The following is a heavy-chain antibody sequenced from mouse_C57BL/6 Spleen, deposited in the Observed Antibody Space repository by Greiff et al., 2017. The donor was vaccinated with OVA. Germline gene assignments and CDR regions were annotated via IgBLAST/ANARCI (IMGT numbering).Heavy chain of an antibody. V-gene: IGHV1-18*01. CDR3: ARAYYSNYAFYWYFDV. CDR2: INPNNGGT. D-gene: IGHD2-5*01. CDR1: GYTFTDYN. Sequence: VQLKESGPELVKPGASVKIPCKASGYTFTDYNMDWVKQSHGKSLEWIGDINPNNGGTIYNQKFKGKATLTVDKSSSTAYMELRSLTSEDTAVYYCARAYYSNYAFYWYFDVWGTGTTVTVSS. J-gene: IGHJ1*03.